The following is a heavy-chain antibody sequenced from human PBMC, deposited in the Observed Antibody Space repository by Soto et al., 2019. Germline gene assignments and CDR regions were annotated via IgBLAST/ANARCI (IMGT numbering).Heavy chain of an antibody. J-gene: IGHJ6*02. V-gene: IGHV3-30-3*01. Sequence: QVQLVESGGGVVQPGRSLRLSCAASGFTFSSYAMHWVRQAPGKGLEWVAVISYDGSNKYYADSVKGRFNISRGNSKNALYVQMNSLRPEDTAVYYCARAPDIVLIRAYYYYGMDVWGQGTTVTVSS. CDR1: GFTFSSYA. CDR3: ARAPDIVLIRAYYYYGMDV. CDR2: ISYDGSNK. D-gene: IGHD2-8*01.